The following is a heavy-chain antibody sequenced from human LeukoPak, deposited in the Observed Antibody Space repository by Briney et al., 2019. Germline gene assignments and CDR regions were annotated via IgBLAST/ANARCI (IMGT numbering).Heavy chain of an antibody. Sequence: GGSLRLSCAASGLTFSSYSINWVRQAPGKGLEWVSYMSSSSSTIYYADSVKGRFTISRDNAKNSLYLQMNSLRAEDTAVYYCARNAAVTSYYYFDYWGQGSLVTVSS. CDR1: GLTFSSYS. CDR3: ARNAAVTSYYYFDY. V-gene: IGHV3-48*01. CDR2: MSSSSSTI. J-gene: IGHJ4*02. D-gene: IGHD4-17*01.